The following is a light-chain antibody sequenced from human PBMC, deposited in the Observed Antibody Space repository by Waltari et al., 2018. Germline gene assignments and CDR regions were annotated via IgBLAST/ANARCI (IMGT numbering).Light chain of an antibody. CDR3: QEYAHDPWT. CDR2: WAS. V-gene: IGKV4-1*01. Sequence: DIVITPSPDFLAVSLGERATINCQSLQSLLYSPNKKNYLGWYPQKPGHPPKLLIYWASTRESGVPDRFRGSGSGTDFTLNISSVQAEDVAVYYCQEYAHDPWTFGQGTKVEIK. CDR1: QSLLYSPNKKNY. J-gene: IGKJ1*01.